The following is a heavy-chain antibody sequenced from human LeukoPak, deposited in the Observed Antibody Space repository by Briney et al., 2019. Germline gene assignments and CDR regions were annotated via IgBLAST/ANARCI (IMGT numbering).Heavy chain of an antibody. CDR3: XXXXXXXGGSSFYYYYYMDV. D-gene: IGHD1-26*01. CDR2: IYTSGST. V-gene: IGHV4-59*10. Sequence: PSETLSLTCAVYGGSFSGYYWSWIRQPAGKGLEWIGRIYTSGSTNYNPSLKSRVTMSVDTSKNQFSLKLSSVTAADTAGYYCXXXXXXXGGSSFYYYYYMDVWGKGTTVTISS. J-gene: IGHJ6*03. CDR1: GGSFSGYY.